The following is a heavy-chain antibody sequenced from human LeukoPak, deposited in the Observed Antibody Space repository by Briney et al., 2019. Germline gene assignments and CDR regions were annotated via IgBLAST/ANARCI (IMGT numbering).Heavy chain of an antibody. CDR2: VSTYNGNV. D-gene: IGHD3-10*01. CDR3: ARELQSHYFDY. V-gene: IGHV1-18*01. J-gene: IGHJ4*02. Sequence: ASVNASCKASGYTFTSYNIAWVRQAPGQGLEWISWVSTYNGNVNFAQKVQGRVITTTDTSTRTAYMELRSLRSDDTAVYFCARELQSHYFDYWGQGTLVTVSS. CDR1: GYTFTSYN.